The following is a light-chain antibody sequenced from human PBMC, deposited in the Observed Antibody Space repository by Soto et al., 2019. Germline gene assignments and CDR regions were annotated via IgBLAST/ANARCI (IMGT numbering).Light chain of an antibody. V-gene: IGLV2-14*03. CDR1: SSDVGGYNY. J-gene: IGLJ1*01. CDR3: SSNTSSSTYV. CDR2: DVS. Sequence: QSALTQPASVSASPGQSITISCTGTSSDVGGYNYVSWYQQHPGKVPKLMIYDVSNRPSGVSNRFSGSKSGNTASLIISGLQAEDEADYYCSSNTSSSTYVFGTGTKLTVL.